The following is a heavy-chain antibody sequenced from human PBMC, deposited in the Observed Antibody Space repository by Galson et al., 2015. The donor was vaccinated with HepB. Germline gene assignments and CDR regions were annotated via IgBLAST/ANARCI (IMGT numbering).Heavy chain of an antibody. Sequence: SLRLSCAASGFNFSSYSMNWVRQAPGKGLEWVSHISSGSGTIYYADSVKGRFTISRDNAKNSLYLQMNSLRDEDTAVYYCARWGSSSFDYWGQGTLVTVSS. V-gene: IGHV3-48*02. J-gene: IGHJ4*02. CDR3: ARWGSSSFDY. D-gene: IGHD6-13*01. CDR2: ISSGSGTI. CDR1: GFNFSSYS.